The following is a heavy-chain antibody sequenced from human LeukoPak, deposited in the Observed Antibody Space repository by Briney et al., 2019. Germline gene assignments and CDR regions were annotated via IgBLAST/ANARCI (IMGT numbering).Heavy chain of an antibody. J-gene: IGHJ4*02. V-gene: IGHV3-7*01. CDR2: IKEDGSEK. CDR1: GFTFSSHW. Sequence: GGSLRLSCAASGFTFSSHWMNWVRQAPGKGLEWVANIKEDGSEKDYVDSVKGRFTISRDNAKNSLYLQMDSLRAEDTAVYYCAKGGVGDTANDFDYWGQGTLVTVSS. D-gene: IGHD5-18*01. CDR3: AKGGVGDTANDFDY.